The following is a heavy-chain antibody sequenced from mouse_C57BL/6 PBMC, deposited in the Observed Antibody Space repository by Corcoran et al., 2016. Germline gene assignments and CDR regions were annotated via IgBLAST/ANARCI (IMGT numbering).Heavy chain of an antibody. D-gene: IGHD1-1*01. CDR3: ASLGRYYGSSPYYYAMDY. J-gene: IGHJ4*01. CDR2: ISYDGSN. CDR1: GYSITSGYY. V-gene: IGHV3-6*01. Sequence: DVQLQESGPGLVKPSQSLSLTCSVTGYSITSGYYWNWIRQFPGNKLEWMGYISYDGSNNYNPSLKNRISITRDTSKNQFFLKLNSVTTEDTATYYCASLGRYYGSSPYYYAMDYWGQGTSVTVSS.